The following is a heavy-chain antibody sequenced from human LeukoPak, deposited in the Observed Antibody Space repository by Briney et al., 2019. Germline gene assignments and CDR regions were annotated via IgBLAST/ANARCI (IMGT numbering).Heavy chain of an antibody. Sequence: GRSLRLSCTASGFTFGDYAMSWVRQAPGKGLEWVGFIRSKAYGGTTEYAASVKGRFTISRDDSESIAFLQMNSLKTEDTAVYYCTRDTPLVGDKDYWGQGTLVTVSS. CDR2: IRSKAYGGTT. CDR1: GFTFGDYA. J-gene: IGHJ4*02. CDR3: TRDTPLVGDKDY. V-gene: IGHV3-49*04. D-gene: IGHD1-26*01.